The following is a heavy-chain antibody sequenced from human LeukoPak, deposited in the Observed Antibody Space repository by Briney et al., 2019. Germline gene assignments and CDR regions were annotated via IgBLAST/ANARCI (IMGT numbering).Heavy chain of an antibody. Sequence: GASVKVSCKASGYTFTGYYMHWVRQAPGQELGWMGWINPNSGGTNYAQKFQGRVTMTRDTSISTAHMELSRLRSDDTAVYYCARDRMRGAFDIWGQGTMVTVSS. CDR3: ARDRMRGAFDI. D-gene: IGHD2-8*01. V-gene: IGHV1-2*02. J-gene: IGHJ3*02. CDR1: GYTFTGYY. CDR2: INPNSGGT.